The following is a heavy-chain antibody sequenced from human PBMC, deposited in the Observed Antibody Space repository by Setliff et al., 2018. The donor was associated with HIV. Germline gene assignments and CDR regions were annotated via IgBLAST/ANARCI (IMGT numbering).Heavy chain of an antibody. J-gene: IGHJ6*03. V-gene: IGHV3-74*01. Sequence: GGSLRLSCATTGFTFRNYWMHWVRQAPGKGLEWVSRINSDGSSARYGDSVEGRFTISRDNAKNTLYLQMNSLSAEDTAVHHCARTGKDWNDDLYHYYYMDVWGKGTTVTVSS. CDR2: INSDGSSA. D-gene: IGHD1-1*01. CDR1: GFTFRNYW. CDR3: ARTGKDWNDDLYHYYYMDV.